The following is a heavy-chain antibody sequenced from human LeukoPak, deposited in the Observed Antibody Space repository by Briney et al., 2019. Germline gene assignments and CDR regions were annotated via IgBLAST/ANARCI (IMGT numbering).Heavy chain of an antibody. CDR2: ISSDGSNK. D-gene: IGHD5-18*01. CDR3: AKGGFSFGYADH. CDR1: GFTFSDYA. Sequence: PGGSLRLSCAASGFTFSDYAMHWVRQAPGKGLEWVTAISSDGSNKYFADSVKGRFTISRDNSKNTLDLEMSSLRTEDTAVYFCAKGGFSFGYADHWGQGTPVTVSS. V-gene: IGHV3-30*04. J-gene: IGHJ5*02.